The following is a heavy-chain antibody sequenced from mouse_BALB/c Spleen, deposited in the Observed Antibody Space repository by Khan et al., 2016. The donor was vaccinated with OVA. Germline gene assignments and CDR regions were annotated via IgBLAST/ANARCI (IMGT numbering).Heavy chain of an antibody. D-gene: IGHD2-4*01. CDR1: GFSLTNYG. V-gene: IGHV2-2*02. CDR2: IWSGGSK. CDR3: ARNYDYDEGLAY. J-gene: IGHJ3*01. Sequence: QVQLKQSGPGLVQPSQSLSITCTVSGFSLTNYGVHWVRQSPGKGLEWLGVIWSGGSKDDNAAFISRLSISKDNSKSPDFFKMNSLQANDTAIYYCARNYDYDEGLAYWGQGTLVTVSA.